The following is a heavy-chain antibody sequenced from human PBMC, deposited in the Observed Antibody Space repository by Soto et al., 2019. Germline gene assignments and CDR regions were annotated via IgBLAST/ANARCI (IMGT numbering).Heavy chain of an antibody. CDR3: AATIIAAVGTGHYYGMDV. Sequence: SVKVSCKSSGFPFTRSAVQWVRQARGQRLEWIGWIVVGSGDTNSAQKFQERVTITRDMSTSIAYIELSSLRSEDTAVYYCAATIIAAVGTGHYYGMDVWGQGTTVTVSS. CDR1: GFPFTRSA. V-gene: IGHV1-58*01. D-gene: IGHD6-13*01. J-gene: IGHJ6*02. CDR2: IVVGSGDT.